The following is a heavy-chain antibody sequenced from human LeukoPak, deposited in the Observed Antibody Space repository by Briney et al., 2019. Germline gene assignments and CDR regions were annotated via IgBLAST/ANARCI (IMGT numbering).Heavy chain of an antibody. V-gene: IGHV1-18*01. J-gene: IGHJ4*02. CDR2: ISAYNGNT. Sequence: VASVKVSCKASGYTFTSYGISWVRQAPGQGLEWMGWISAYNGNTNYAQKLQGRVTMTTDTSTSTAYMELRSLRSDDTAVYYCARDPRHMVRGVIITSPGAEFFDYWGQGTLVTVSS. CDR1: GYTFTSYG. CDR3: ARDPRHMVRGVIITSPGAEFFDY. D-gene: IGHD3-10*01.